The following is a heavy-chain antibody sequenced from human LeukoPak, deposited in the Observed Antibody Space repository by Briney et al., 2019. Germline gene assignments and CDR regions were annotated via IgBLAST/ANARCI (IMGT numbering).Heavy chain of an antibody. Sequence: GASVKVSCKASGYTFTGYYMHWVRQAPGQGLEGMGWINPNSGGTNYAQKFQGRVTMTRDTSISTAYMELSRLRSDDTAVYYCAREGWLQFTRYYYYYMDVWGKGTTVTISS. D-gene: IGHD5-24*01. CDR3: AREGWLQFTRYYYYYMDV. CDR1: GYTFTGYY. V-gene: IGHV1-2*02. J-gene: IGHJ6*03. CDR2: INPNSGGT.